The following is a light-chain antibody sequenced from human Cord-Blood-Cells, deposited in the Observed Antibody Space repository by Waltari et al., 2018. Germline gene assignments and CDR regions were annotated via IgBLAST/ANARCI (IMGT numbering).Light chain of an antibody. CDR2: DAS. CDR1: QSLSSW. J-gene: IGKJ2*01. Sequence: IQMTQSPSTLSASVGDRVTITCRASQSLSSWLAWYQQKPGKAPKLLIYDASSLESGVPSRFSGSGSGTEFTLTISSLQPDDFATYYCQQYNSYSVTFGQGTKLEIK. CDR3: QQYNSYSVT. V-gene: IGKV1-5*01.